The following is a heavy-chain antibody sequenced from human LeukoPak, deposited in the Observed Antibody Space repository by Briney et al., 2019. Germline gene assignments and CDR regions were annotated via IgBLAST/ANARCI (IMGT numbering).Heavy chain of an antibody. CDR3: ARHVSVAVTNFFDY. D-gene: IGHD6-19*01. V-gene: IGHV4-4*07. J-gene: IGHJ4*02. CDR2: IYTSGST. CDR1: GGSISSYY. Sequence: SETLSLTCSASGGSISSYYWSWIRQPAGKGLEWIGRIYTSGSTNYNPSLKSRVTISVDTSKNQFSLRLSSVTAADTAVYYCARHVSVAVTNFFDYWGQGTLVTVSS.